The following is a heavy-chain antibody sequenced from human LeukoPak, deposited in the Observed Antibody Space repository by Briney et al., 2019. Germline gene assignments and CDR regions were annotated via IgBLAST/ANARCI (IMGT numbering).Heavy chain of an antibody. J-gene: IGHJ4*02. CDR1: GFTFSSYG. CDR3: AKDLSVYDSSGYYQALYFDY. CDR2: ISGSGGST. V-gene: IGHV3-23*01. D-gene: IGHD3-22*01. Sequence: GGSLRLSCAASGFTFSSYGMSWVRQAPGKGLEWVSAISGSGGSTYYADSVKGRFTISRDNSKNTLYLQMNSLRAEDTAVYYCAKDLSVYDSSGYYQALYFDYWGQGTLVTVSS.